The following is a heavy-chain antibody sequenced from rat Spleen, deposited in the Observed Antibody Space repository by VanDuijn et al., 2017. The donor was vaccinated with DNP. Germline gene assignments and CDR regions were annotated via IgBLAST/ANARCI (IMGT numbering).Heavy chain of an antibody. V-gene: IGHV5-17*01. D-gene: IGHD1-9*01. CDR1: GFIFGDYV. CDR2: ISYDGSSI. Sequence: EVHLVESGGGLVQPGRSLKLSCATSGFIFGDYVMTWVRQAPKEGLEWVATISYDGSSIYYGDSVKGRFTISRDNAEGTLNLQMNSLRSEDTATYYCASHTYYGYDYFVYWGQGVMVTVSS. CDR3: ASHTYYGYDYFVY. J-gene: IGHJ2*01.